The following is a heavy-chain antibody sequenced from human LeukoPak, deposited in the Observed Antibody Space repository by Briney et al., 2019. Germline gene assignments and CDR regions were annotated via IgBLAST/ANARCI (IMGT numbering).Heavy chain of an antibody. CDR3: ARDKGENYENSGYLDY. D-gene: IGHD3-22*01. V-gene: IGHV4-59*02. CDR2: IYNSGST. J-gene: IGHJ4*02. CDR1: GGSVTSYY. Sequence: PSETLSLTCTVSGGSVTSYYWGWIRQPPGKGLEGIGYIYNSGSTNYNPSLKSRVTISVDTSKNQFSLKMTSVTAADTAVYYCARDKGENYENSGYLDYWGRGTLVTVSS.